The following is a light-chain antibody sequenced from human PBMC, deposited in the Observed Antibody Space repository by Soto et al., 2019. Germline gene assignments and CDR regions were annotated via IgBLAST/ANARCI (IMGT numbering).Light chain of an antibody. Sequence: IQMTQSPSSLSASVGDRVTITCRAGQRISSYLNWYQQKPGKAPRLLIYAASSLQSGVPSGFSGSGSATIFTLTISSVQPEDSAIYYCQQSYTTPWTFGQGTKVEIK. J-gene: IGKJ1*01. CDR1: QRISSY. CDR2: AAS. V-gene: IGKV1-39*01. CDR3: QQSYTTPWT.